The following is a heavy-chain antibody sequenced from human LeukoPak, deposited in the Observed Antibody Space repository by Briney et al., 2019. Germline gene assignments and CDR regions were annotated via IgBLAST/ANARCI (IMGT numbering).Heavy chain of an antibody. CDR2: IYYSGST. V-gene: IGHV4-39*01. CDR1: GGSISSSSYY. D-gene: IGHD1-26*01. CDR3: ARQGSGSYYRYNWFDP. Sequence: SEILSLTCTVSGGSISSSSYYWGWIRQPPGKGLEWIGSIYYSGSTYYNPSLKSRVTISVDTSKNQFSLKLSSVTAADTAVYYCARQGSGSYYRYNWFDPWGQGTLVTVSS. J-gene: IGHJ5*02.